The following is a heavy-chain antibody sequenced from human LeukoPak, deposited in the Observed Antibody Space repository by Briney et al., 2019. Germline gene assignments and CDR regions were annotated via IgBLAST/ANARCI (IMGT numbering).Heavy chain of an antibody. D-gene: IGHD3-10*01. CDR1: GYTFTSYA. CDR3: ARAVPYGSGSYPGDY. V-gene: IGHV1-3*01. J-gene: IGHJ4*02. Sequence: ASVKVSCKASGYTFTSYAMHWVRQAPGQRLGWMGWINAGNGNTKYSQKFQGRVTITRDTSASTAYMELSSLRSEDTAVYYCARAVPYGSGSYPGDYWGQGTLVTVSS. CDR2: INAGNGNT.